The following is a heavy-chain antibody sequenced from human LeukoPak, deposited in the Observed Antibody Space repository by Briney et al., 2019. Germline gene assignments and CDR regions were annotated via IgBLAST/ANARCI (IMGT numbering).Heavy chain of an antibody. CDR2: IYDSGRT. D-gene: IGHD1-26*01. V-gene: IGHV4-59*01. CDR3: ARDLVGTY. Sequence: SETLSLTCTVSGGSISSYHWSWIRQPPGKGLEWIGYIYDSGRTNYNPSLRSRVTISVDMSKNQFSLKLTSVTAADTAVYYCARDLVGTYWGQGTLVTVSS. J-gene: IGHJ4*02. CDR1: GGSISSYH.